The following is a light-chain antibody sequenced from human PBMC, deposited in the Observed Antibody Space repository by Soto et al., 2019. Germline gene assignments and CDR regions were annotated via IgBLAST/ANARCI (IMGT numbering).Light chain of an antibody. CDR1: QSVSSSY. J-gene: IGKJ5*01. CDR2: GAS. CDR3: QQYGSSIS. V-gene: IGKV3-20*01. Sequence: EIVLTQSPGTLSLSPGERATLSCRASQSVSSSYLAWYQQKPGQAPRLLIYGASSRATGIPDRFSGSGSGTDFTLTISRLVPEDFAVYYCQQYGSSISFGQGTRLEIK.